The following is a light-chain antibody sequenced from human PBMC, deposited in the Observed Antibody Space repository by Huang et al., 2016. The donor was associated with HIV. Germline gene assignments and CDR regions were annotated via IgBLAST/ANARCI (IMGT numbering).Light chain of an antibody. CDR3: QQLNTYPYT. CDR2: AAS. CDR1: QGISSY. V-gene: IGKV1-9*01. Sequence: IQLTQSPSSLSASVGGRVNITCRASQGISSYLAWIQQKPGKAPILLIYAASTLQSGVPSRFSGSRSGTDFTLTISSLQPEDSATYYCQQLNTYPYTFGRGTKLEIK. J-gene: IGKJ2*01.